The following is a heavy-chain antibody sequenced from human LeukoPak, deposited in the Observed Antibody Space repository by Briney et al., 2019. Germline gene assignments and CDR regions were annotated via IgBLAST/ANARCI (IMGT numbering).Heavy chain of an antibody. CDR3: ARDPDIVVVPAAIFDY. CDR2: INPNSGGT. Sequence: ASVKVSCKASGYTFTGYYMHWVRQAPGQGLEWMGWINPNSGGTNYAQKFQGRGTMTRDTSISTAYIELSRLRSDDTAVYYCARDPDIVVVPAAIFDYWGQGTLVTVSS. V-gene: IGHV1-2*02. J-gene: IGHJ4*02. CDR1: GYTFTGYY. D-gene: IGHD2-2*01.